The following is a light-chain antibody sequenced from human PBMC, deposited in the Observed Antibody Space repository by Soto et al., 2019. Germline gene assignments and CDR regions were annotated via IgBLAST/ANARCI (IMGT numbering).Light chain of an antibody. J-gene: IGKJ5*01. CDR1: QSVLSSSNNMNY. CDR2: WAS. V-gene: IGKV4-1*01. Sequence: DIVMTQSPDSLAVSLGERATINCKSSQSVLSSSNNMNYLAWYQQKPGQPPVLLISWASTREFGLPDRFSGSGSGTHFNLTISNLQAEDVAVYSCQTSHSAPITFGQGTRLEIK. CDR3: QTSHSAPIT.